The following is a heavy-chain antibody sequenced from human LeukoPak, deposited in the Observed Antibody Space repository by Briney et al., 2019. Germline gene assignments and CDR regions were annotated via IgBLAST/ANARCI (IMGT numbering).Heavy chain of an antibody. D-gene: IGHD6-13*01. Sequence: GGSLRLSCAASGFTVSSNHMSWVRQAPGKGLEWVSVIYSGGSTYYADSVKGRFTISRDNSKNTLYLQMNSLRAEDTAVYYCAREETLFGYSSSWTQPYIDYWGQGTLVTVSS. CDR1: GFTVSSNH. J-gene: IGHJ4*02. CDR2: IYSGGST. CDR3: AREETLFGYSSSWTQPYIDY. V-gene: IGHV3-66*01.